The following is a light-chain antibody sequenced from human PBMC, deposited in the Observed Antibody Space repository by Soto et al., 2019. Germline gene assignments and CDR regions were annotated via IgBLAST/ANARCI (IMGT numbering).Light chain of an antibody. V-gene: IGKV3-20*01. CDR3: QQFGASLTWT. CDR2: GAS. CDR1: QSVSNNY. J-gene: IGKJ1*01. Sequence: IVLTQSPGTLSLSPGERATLSCRASQSVSNNYLAWYQQKPGQAPRLLIYGASNRATGIPDRFSGSGSGTDFTLTISRLEPEDFAVYYCQQFGASLTWTFGQGTKVDIK.